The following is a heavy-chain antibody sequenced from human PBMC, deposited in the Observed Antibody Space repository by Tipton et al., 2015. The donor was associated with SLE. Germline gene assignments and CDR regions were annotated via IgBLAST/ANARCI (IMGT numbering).Heavy chain of an antibody. J-gene: IGHJ4*02. D-gene: IGHD5-18*01. V-gene: IGHV3-23*01. CDR3: AKDRSGYDY. Sequence: SLRLSCSASGFTFSSYAMHWVRQAPGKGLEWVSAISGNGGSTYYADSVKGRFTISRDNSKNTLYLQMNSLRAEDTAVYYCAKDRSGYDYWGQGTLVTVSS. CDR2: ISGNGGST. CDR1: GFTFSSYA.